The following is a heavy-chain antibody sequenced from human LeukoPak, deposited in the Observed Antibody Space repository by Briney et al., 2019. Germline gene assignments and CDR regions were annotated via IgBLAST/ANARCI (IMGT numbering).Heavy chain of an antibody. Sequence: ASVKVSCKASGGTFSSYAISWVRQAPGQGLEWMGWISAFNGHTNYAHNLQGRVTMTTDTSTSTAYMELRSLRSDDTAVYYCARDPGSFLSTSGWLNWFDHWGQGTLVTVSS. CDR3: ARDPGSFLSTSGWLNWFDH. V-gene: IGHV1-18*01. J-gene: IGHJ5*02. D-gene: IGHD6-19*01. CDR1: GGTFSSYA. CDR2: ISAFNGHT.